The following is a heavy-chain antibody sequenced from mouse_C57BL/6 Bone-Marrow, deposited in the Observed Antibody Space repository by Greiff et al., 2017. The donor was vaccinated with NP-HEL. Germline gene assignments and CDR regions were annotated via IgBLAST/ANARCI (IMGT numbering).Heavy chain of an antibody. D-gene: IGHD2-14*01. J-gene: IGHJ2*01. V-gene: IGHV1-66*01. Sequence: QVQLQQSGPELVKPGASVKISCKASGYSFTSYYIHWVKQRPGQGLEWIGWIYPGSGNTKYNEKFKGKATLTADTSSSTAYMQLSSLTSEDSAVYYCAREEVPRGFDYWGQGTTLTVSS. CDR3: AREEVPRGFDY. CDR1: GYSFTSYY. CDR2: IYPGSGNT.